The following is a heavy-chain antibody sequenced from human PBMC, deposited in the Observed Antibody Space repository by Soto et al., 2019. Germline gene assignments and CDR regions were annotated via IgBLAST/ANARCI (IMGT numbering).Heavy chain of an antibody. CDR3: ARSLFIASTDTEPFDS. Sequence: GGSLRLSCAVSGFTFSSYAMSWVRQAPGKGLEWVSAISGGGNDRFYADSVRGRFTISRDNSRNTLYLHMNSLRAEDTAVHYCARSLFIASTDTEPFDSWGQGTLVTVS. D-gene: IGHD6-13*01. CDR1: GFTFSSYA. J-gene: IGHJ4*02. V-gene: IGHV3-23*01. CDR2: ISGGGNDR.